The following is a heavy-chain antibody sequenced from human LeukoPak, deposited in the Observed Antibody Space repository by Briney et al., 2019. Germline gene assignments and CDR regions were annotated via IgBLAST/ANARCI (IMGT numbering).Heavy chain of an antibody. D-gene: IGHD3-3*01. CDR3: ARERQNKDFWSGGDY. V-gene: IGHV3-7*01. CDR1: GFTFSSSW. Sequence: GGSLRLSCAASGFTFSSSWMVWVRQAPGKGLEWVGNIKEDGTAKNYVVSVRGRFTISRDNAKNSLYLQMNTLRPEDTAVYYCARERQNKDFWSGGDYWGQGTLATVSS. J-gene: IGHJ4*02. CDR2: IKEDGTAK.